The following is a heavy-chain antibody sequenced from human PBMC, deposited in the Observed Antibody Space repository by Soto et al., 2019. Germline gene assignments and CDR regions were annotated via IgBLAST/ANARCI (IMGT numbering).Heavy chain of an antibody. CDR3: ARLVVVAPVANV. Sequence: SETLSLTCSVSFASFSSDSYHWGWIRQPPGKGLEWIGSISYTGTTYYSPSLKSRVTISADTSKKQFSLKLDSATAADTAVYYCARLVVVAPVANVWGQGTLVTVSS. CDR2: ISYTGTT. J-gene: IGHJ4*02. CDR1: FASFSSDSYH. D-gene: IGHD2-15*01. V-gene: IGHV4-39*01.